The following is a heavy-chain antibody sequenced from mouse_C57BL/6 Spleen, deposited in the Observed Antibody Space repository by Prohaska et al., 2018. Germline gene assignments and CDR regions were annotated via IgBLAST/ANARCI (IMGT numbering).Heavy chain of an antibody. Sequence: HGKSLEWIGDIIPNNGGTIYNQKFKGKATLTVDKSSSTAYMELRSLTSEDTAVYYCARVYYYGSSPHWYFDVWGTGTTVTVSS. J-gene: IGHJ1*03. CDR3: ARVYYYGSSPHWYFDV. V-gene: IGHV1-18*01. D-gene: IGHD1-1*01. CDR2: IIPNNGGT.